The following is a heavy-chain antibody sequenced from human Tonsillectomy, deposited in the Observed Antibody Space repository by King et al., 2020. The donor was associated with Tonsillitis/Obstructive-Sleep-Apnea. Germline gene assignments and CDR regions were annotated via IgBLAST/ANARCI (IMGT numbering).Heavy chain of an antibody. J-gene: IGHJ4*02. V-gene: IGHV4-34*01. CDR3: ARGIVLMVYATFDY. CDR1: GESFSGYY. Sequence: VQLQQWGAGLLKPSETLSLTCAVYGESFSGYYWSWIRQPPGKGLELIGEIYHSGSTNYNPSLKSRVTISVDTSKNQFSLKLSSVTAADTAVYYCARGIVLMVYATFDYWGQGTLVTVSS. CDR2: IYHSGST. D-gene: IGHD2-8*01.